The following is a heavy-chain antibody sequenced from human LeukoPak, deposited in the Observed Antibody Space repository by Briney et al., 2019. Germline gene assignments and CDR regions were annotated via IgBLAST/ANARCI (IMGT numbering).Heavy chain of an antibody. D-gene: IGHD6-13*01. V-gene: IGHV3-23*01. Sequence: SSSSYYWGWIRQPPGKGLEWVSAISASGGSTYYADSVKGRFTISRDNSKNTLYLQMNSLRAENTAVYYCAKTAVGVAAAVNWGQGTLVTVSS. CDR2: ISASGGST. J-gene: IGHJ4*02. CDR1: SSSSYY. CDR3: AKTAVGVAAAVN.